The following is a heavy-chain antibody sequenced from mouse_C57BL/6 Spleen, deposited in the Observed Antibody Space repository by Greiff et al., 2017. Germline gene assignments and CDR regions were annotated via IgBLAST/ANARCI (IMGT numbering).Heavy chain of an antibody. CDR1: GYSFTGYF. Sequence: EVQRVESGPELVKPGDSVKISCKASGYSFTGYFMNWVMQSHGKSLEWIGRINPYNGDTFYNQKFKGKATLTVDKSSSTAHMELRSLTSEDSAVYYCEIDGYYGGVRYFDVWGTGTTVTVSS. CDR2: INPYNGDT. CDR3: EIDGYYGGVRYFDV. J-gene: IGHJ1*03. V-gene: IGHV1-20*01. D-gene: IGHD2-3*01.